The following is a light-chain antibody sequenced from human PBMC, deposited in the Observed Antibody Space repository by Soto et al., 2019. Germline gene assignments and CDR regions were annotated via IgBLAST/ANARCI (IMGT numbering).Light chain of an antibody. Sequence: ENVLTQSPGTLSLSPGERATLSCRASQSVTNSFFAWYQQKPGQSPRLLIYGISSRATDIPDRFSGSGSGTDFTLTISRLEPEDFVLYYCQQYSSLPHTFGQGTKLEV. CDR1: QSVTNSF. V-gene: IGKV3-20*01. CDR3: QQYSSLPHT. J-gene: IGKJ2*01. CDR2: GIS.